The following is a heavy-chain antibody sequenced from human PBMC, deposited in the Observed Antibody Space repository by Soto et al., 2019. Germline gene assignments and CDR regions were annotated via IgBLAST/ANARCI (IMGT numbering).Heavy chain of an antibody. Sequence: TQSQNCPVSGGYMHSDGYYWIWIRQHPGKGLEWIGSIYDRVTTYCNPSLKSRITISIHTSKNQFSLKLRSVTAADTAVYYCARGRTHYAPWGQGNLVNVSA. V-gene: IGHV4-31*03. J-gene: IGHJ5*02. D-gene: IGHD2-2*01. CDR3: ARGRTHYAP. CDR2: IYDRVTT. CDR1: GGYMHSDGYY.